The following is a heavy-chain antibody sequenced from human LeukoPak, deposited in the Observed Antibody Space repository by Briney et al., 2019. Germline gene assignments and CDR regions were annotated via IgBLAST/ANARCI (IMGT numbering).Heavy chain of an antibody. Sequence: GRTLRLSCAASGFTFSSYGMHWVRQAPGKGLEWVTVISYDGSNKYYADSVKGRFTISRHSSKNTLYLQMNSLRAEDTAVYYCARDRPAAGFYYFDYWGQGTLVTVSS. D-gene: IGHD6-13*01. J-gene: IGHJ4*02. CDR3: ARDRPAAGFYYFDY. CDR1: GFTFSSYG. V-gene: IGHV3-30*03. CDR2: ISYDGSNK.